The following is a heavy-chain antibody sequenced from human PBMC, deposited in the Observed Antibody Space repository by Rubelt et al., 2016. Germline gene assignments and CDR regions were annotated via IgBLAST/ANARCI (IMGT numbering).Heavy chain of an antibody. J-gene: IGHJ4*02. CDR1: GYTLTELS. CDR3: ARVAAGYCSSTSCYVSDY. V-gene: IGHV1-24*01. D-gene: IGHD2-2*03. Sequence: QVQLVQSGAEVKKPGASVKVSCKVSGYTLTELSMHWVRQAPGKGLEWMGGFDPEDGETIYAQKFQGGVTFTADKSTRQAYMELSSLRSEDTAVYYCARVAAGYCSSTSCYVSDYWGQGTLVTVSS. CDR2: FDPEDGET.